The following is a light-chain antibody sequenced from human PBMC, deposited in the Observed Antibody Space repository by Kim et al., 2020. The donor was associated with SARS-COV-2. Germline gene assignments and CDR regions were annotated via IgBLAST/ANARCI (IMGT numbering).Light chain of an antibody. V-gene: IGLV7-46*01. Sequence: VPRPCGANTGAGPSGNYPYWFQQKPGPAPRTLIYDTTTKHAWTPARFSGSLLGGEAALTLSGAQPEDEADYYCLLSYRGGRVFGGGTQLTVL. CDR1: TGAGPSGNY. J-gene: IGLJ3*02. CDR2: DTT. CDR3: LLSYRGGRV.